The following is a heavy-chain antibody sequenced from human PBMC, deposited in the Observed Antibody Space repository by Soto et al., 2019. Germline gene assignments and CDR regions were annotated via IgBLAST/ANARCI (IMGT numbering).Heavy chain of an antibody. CDR2: ISYDGSNK. J-gene: IGHJ5*02. CDR1: GFTFSSYG. Sequence: GGSLRLSCAASGFTFSSYGMHWVRQAPGKGLEWVAVISYDGSNKYYADSVKGRFTISRDNSKNTLYLQMNSLRAEDTAVYYCAKDHIIAATDPRAWWFDPWGQGTLVTVSS. V-gene: IGHV3-30*18. D-gene: IGHD2-15*01. CDR3: AKDHIIAATDPRAWWFDP.